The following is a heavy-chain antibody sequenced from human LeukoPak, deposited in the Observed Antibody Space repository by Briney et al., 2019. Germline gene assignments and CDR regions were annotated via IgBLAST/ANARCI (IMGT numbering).Heavy chain of an antibody. CDR3: ARGPLGTGEIDY. J-gene: IGHJ4*02. V-gene: IGHV3-74*01. CDR1: GFTFSNYW. Sequence: QPGGSLTLSCAASGFTFSNYWMHWVRQAPGKGLVWVSRIISDASSTLYADSVKGRFTISIDNAKNTLYLQMNSLRVEDTAVYYCARGPLGTGEIDYWGQGTLVTVSS. D-gene: IGHD7-27*01. CDR2: IISDASST.